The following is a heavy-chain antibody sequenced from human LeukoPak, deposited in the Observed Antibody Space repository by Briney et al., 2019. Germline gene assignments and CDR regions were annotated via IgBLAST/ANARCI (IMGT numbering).Heavy chain of an antibody. CDR3: ARGRYDILTGYSPHDY. CDR2: INHSGST. CDR1: GGSFSGYY. V-gene: IGHV4-34*01. D-gene: IGHD3-9*01. Sequence: SETLSLTCAVYGGSFSGYYWSWIRQPPGKGLEWIGEINHSGSTSYNPSLKSRVTISVDTSKNQFSLKLSSVTAADTAVYYCARGRYDILTGYSPHDYWGQGTLVTVSS. J-gene: IGHJ4*02.